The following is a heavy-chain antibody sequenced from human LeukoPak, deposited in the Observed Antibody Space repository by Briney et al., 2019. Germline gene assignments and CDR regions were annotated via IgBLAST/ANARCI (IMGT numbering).Heavy chain of an antibody. Sequence: PSETLSLTCTVSGGSISSYYWSWMRQPPGKGLEWIGYIYYSGSTNYNPSLKSRVTISVDTSKNQFSLKLSSVTAADTAVYYCARVRAYDFWSGYCFDYWGQGTLVTVSS. CDR2: IYYSGST. V-gene: IGHV4-59*01. CDR3: ARVRAYDFWSGYCFDY. CDR1: GGSISSYY. D-gene: IGHD3-3*01. J-gene: IGHJ4*02.